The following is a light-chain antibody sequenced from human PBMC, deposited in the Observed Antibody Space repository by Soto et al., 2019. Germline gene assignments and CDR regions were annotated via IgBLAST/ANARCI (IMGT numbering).Light chain of an antibody. CDR3: CSYAGNKLI. CDR2: EVT. V-gene: IGLV2-23*02. J-gene: IGLJ2*01. CDR1: SSDVGRYDV. Sequence: QSVLTQPASVSGSPGQSITISCSGTSSDVGRYDVVSWYQQVPGEAPKLLIHEVTRRPSEISGRFSGSKSGNTASLTISGLQPEDEADYYCCSYAGNKLIFGGGTKLTVL.